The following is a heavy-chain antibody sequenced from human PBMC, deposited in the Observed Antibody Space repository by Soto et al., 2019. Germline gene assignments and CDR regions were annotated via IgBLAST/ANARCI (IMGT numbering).Heavy chain of an antibody. Sequence: PSETLSLTCTVSGGSISSGGYYWSWIRQHPGKGLEWIGYIYYSGSTYYNPSLKSRVTISVDTSKNQFSLKLSSVTAADTAAYYCARDSVGRYCSSTSCYRGFDPWGQGTLVTVSS. V-gene: IGHV4-31*03. D-gene: IGHD2-2*01. CDR3: ARDSVGRYCSSTSCYRGFDP. CDR2: IYYSGST. CDR1: GGSISSGGYY. J-gene: IGHJ5*02.